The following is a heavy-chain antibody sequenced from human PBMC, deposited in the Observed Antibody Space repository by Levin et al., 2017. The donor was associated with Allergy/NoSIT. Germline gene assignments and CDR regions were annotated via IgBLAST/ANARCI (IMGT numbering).Heavy chain of an antibody. CDR1: GFTFSNAW. Sequence: PGGSLRLSCAASGFTFSNAWMSWVRQAPGKGLEWVGRIKSKTDGGTTDYAAPVKGRFTISRDDSKNTLYLQMNSLKTEDTAVYYCTTDGRADSSGLHYYYYGMDVWGQGTTVTASS. D-gene: IGHD3-22*01. CDR2: IKSKTDGGTT. CDR3: TTDGRADSSGLHYYYYGMDV. V-gene: IGHV3-15*01. J-gene: IGHJ6*02.